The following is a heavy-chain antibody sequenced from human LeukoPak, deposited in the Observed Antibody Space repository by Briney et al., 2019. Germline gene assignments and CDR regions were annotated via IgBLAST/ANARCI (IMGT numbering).Heavy chain of an antibody. CDR3: AKDLGPGSMATSPGFDY. CDR1: GFTFSSYG. J-gene: IGHJ4*02. V-gene: IGHV3-23*01. Sequence: GGSLRLSCAASGFTFSSYGMSWVRQAPGKGLEWVSGISGSGGTIYYADSVKGRFTISRDNSKNTLYVRMNSLRADDTAVYYCAKDLGPGSMATSPGFDYWGQGTLVTVSS. D-gene: IGHD5-24*01. CDR2: ISGSGGTI.